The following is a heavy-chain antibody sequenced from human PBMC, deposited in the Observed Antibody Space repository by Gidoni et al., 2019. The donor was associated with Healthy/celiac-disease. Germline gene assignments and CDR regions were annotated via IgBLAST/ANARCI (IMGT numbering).Heavy chain of an antibody. CDR3: ARADYGSGSYYPAVGGNYMDV. D-gene: IGHD3-10*01. Sequence: QVQLVQSGAEVKKPGSSVKVSCKASGGTFSSSAISGVRQAPGQGLEWMGGIIPIFGTANYAQKFQGRVTITADKSTSTAYMELSSLRSEDTAVYYCARADYGSGSYYPAVGGNYMDVWGKGTTVTVSS. V-gene: IGHV1-69*06. CDR1: GGTFSSSA. CDR2: IIPIFGTA. J-gene: IGHJ6*03.